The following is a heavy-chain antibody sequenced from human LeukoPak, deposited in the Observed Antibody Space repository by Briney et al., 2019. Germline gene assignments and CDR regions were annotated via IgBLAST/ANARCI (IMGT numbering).Heavy chain of an antibody. J-gene: IGHJ4*02. D-gene: IGHD1/OR15-1a*01. CDR2: ISGSGGTT. CDR3: NRFASFDY. CDR1: GFTFNIYT. Sequence: GGSLRLSCAASGFTFNIYTMYWVRQAPGKGLEWVSGISGSGGTTYYADSVKGRFTISRDNSKITLYLQMNSLRAEDTAKVRANRFASFDYWGQGTLVTVSS. V-gene: IGHV3-23*01.